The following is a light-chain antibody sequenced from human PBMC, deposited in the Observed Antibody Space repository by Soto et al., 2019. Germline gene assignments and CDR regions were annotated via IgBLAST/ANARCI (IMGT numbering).Light chain of an antibody. V-gene: IGKV1-5*03. CDR2: KAS. J-gene: IGKJ1*01. CDR1: QSISSW. Sequence: DIQMTQSPSALSASVGDRVTITCRGSQSISSWLAWYQQKPGKAPRLLIYKASSLASGVPSRFSGSGSGTEFTLTISSLQPEDVATYHCQQHTTFGQGTKVEI. CDR3: QQHTT.